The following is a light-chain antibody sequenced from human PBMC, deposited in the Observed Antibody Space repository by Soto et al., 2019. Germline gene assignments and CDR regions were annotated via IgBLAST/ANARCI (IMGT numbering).Light chain of an antibody. CDR1: QGIRNY. Sequence: IPLTQSPSSLSASVGDRVTITCRASQGIRNYLAWYQQKPGKAPNLLIYLASTLQGGVPSRFSGSGSGTDFSLTISSLQPEDGATYYCQYLNSFPLTFCGGTKVELK. V-gene: IGKV1-9*01. J-gene: IGKJ4*01. CDR2: LAS. CDR3: QYLNSFPLT.